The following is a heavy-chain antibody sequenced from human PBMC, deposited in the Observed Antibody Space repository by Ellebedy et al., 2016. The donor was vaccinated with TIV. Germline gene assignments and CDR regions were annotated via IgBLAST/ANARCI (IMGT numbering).Heavy chain of an antibody. D-gene: IGHD3-10*01. CDR3: AKDYYGSLWGY. CDR2: ISSSGSTI. Sequence: PGGSLRLSCAASGFTFSSYAMSWVRQAPGKGLEWVSYISSSGSTIYYADSVKGRFTISRDNSKNTLYLQMNSLRAEDTAVYYCAKDYYGSLWGYWGQGTLVTVSS. J-gene: IGHJ4*02. CDR1: GFTFSSYA. V-gene: IGHV3-48*01.